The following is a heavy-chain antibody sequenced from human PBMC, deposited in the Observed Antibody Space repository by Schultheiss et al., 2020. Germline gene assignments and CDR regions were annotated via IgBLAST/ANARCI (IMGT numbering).Heavy chain of an antibody. V-gene: IGHV4-61*02. CDR1: GGSISSGSYY. CDR3: ARGELRFLEWLLYRGSENYYYYYMDV. Sequence: SETLSLTCTVSGGSISSGSYYWSWIRQPAGKGLEWIGRIYTSGSTNYNPSLKSRVTISVDTSKNQFSLKLSSVTAADTAVYYCARGELRFLEWLLYRGSENYYYYYMDVWGKGTTVTVSS. J-gene: IGHJ6*03. CDR2: IYTSGST. D-gene: IGHD3-3*01.